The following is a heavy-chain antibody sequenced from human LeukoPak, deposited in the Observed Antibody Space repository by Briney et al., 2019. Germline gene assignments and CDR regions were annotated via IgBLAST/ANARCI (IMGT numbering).Heavy chain of an antibody. Sequence: GGSLRLSCAASGFTFSSYEMNWVRQAPGKGLQWVSYISSSGSNTYYADSVKGRFTISRDNAKNSLYLQTNSLSAEDTAVYYCAREDYGDSFDYWGQGTLVTVSS. D-gene: IGHD4-17*01. CDR1: GFTFSSYE. CDR2: ISSSGSNT. V-gene: IGHV3-48*03. J-gene: IGHJ4*02. CDR3: AREDYGDSFDY.